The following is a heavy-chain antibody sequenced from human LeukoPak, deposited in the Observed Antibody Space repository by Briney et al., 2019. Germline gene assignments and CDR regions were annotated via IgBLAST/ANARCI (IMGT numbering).Heavy chain of an antibody. Sequence: GASVKVSCKASGYTFIGYYMHWVRQASRQGLEWMGWINPNGGRINYAQKFQGRVTMTRDTSISTAYMELSRLRSDDTAVYYCVRESRLVAGTFYFDYWGQGSLVTVSS. CDR3: VRESRLVAGTFYFDY. J-gene: IGHJ4*02. D-gene: IGHD6-19*01. CDR2: INPNGGRI. CDR1: GYTFIGYY. V-gene: IGHV1-2*02.